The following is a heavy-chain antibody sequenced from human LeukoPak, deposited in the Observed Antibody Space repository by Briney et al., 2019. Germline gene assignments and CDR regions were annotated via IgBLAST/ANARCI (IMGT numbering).Heavy chain of an antibody. CDR2: ISSSGSTI. D-gene: IGHD3-9*01. Sequence: PGGSLRLSCAASGLTFSSYEMSWVRQAPGKGLEWVSYISSSGSTIYYADSMKGRFTISRDNAKNSLYLQMNSLRAEDTAVYYCARDRNDILTGYYSYYYYGMDVWGQGTTVTVSS. J-gene: IGHJ6*02. CDR1: GLTFSSYE. V-gene: IGHV3-48*03. CDR3: ARDRNDILTGYYSYYYYGMDV.